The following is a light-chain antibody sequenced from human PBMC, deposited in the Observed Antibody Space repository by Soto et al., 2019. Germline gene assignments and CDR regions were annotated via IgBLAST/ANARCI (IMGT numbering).Light chain of an antibody. CDR1: HNIDTY. Sequence: IQMTQSPSSLSASVGDRVTITCRASHNIDTYLNWYQQKPGKAPILLIYAASSLQSGVPSRFSGSGSGTDFTLTISSLQPEDFATYHCQQLQRTPFTFGPGTTVDV. CDR3: QQLQRTPFT. V-gene: IGKV1-39*01. J-gene: IGKJ3*01. CDR2: AAS.